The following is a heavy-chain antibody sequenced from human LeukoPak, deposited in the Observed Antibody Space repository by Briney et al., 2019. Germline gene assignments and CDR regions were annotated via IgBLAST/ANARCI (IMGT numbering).Heavy chain of an antibody. CDR3: ARGGLPPYYFDY. V-gene: IGHV4-59*01. J-gene: IGHJ4*02. CDR1: GGSISSYY. D-gene: IGHD1-26*01. CDR2: IYYSGST. Sequence: PSETLSLTCTVSGGSISSYYWGWIRQPPGKGLEWIGYIYYSGSTNYNPSLKSRVTISVDTSKNQFSLKLSSVTAADTAVDYCARGGLPPYYFDYWGQGTLVTVSS.